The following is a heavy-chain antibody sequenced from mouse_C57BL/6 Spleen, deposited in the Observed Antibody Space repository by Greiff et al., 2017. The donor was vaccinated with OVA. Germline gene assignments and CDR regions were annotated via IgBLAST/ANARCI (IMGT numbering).Heavy chain of an antibody. CDR1: GYTFTSYW. J-gene: IGHJ3*01. CDR3: TKGGYDDYDGWFAY. Sequence: EVQLVESGTVLARPGASVKMSCKTSGYTFTSYWMHWVKQRPGPGLEWIGAIYPGNSDTSSNQKFKGKAKLTAVTSASTAYMELSSLTNEDAAVYYCTKGGYDDYDGWFAYWGQGTLVTVSA. CDR2: IYPGNSDT. D-gene: IGHD2-4*01. V-gene: IGHV1-5*01.